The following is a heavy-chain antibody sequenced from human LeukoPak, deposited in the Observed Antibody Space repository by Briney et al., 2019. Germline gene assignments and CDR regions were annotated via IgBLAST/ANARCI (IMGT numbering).Heavy chain of an antibody. D-gene: IGHD3-16*01. Sequence: PGGSLRLSCAASGFTFSNHWMSWVRQAPGKGLEWVANIKQDGSEKNYVDSVKGRFTISRDSAKSSLYLQMNSLGAEDTAVYFCARGGLRYFALWGQGTLVTVSS. CDR3: ARGGLRYFAL. CDR2: IKQDGSEK. V-gene: IGHV3-7*04. CDR1: GFTFSNHW. J-gene: IGHJ5*02.